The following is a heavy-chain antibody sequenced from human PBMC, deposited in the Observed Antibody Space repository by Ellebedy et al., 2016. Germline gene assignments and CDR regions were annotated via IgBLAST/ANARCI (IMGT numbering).Heavy chain of an antibody. CDR3: ARDWENLVKADCFDP. CDR2: VSTSNGDT. CDR1: GYTFTSYG. V-gene: IGHV1-18*01. Sequence: ASVKVSCKASGYTFTSYGISWVRQAPGQGLEWMGWVSTSNGDTNYAQNFQDRVTMTTDTSTTTAYMELRSLTSDDTAIYYCARDWENLVKADCFDPWGQGTLVTVSS. D-gene: IGHD1-26*01. J-gene: IGHJ5*02.